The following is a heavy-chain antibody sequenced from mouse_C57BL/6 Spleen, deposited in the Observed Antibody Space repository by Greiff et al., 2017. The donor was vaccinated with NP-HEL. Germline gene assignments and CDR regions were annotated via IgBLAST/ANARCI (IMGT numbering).Heavy chain of an antibody. J-gene: IGHJ1*03. V-gene: IGHV1-81*01. CDR2: IYPRSGNT. D-gene: IGHD1-1*01. CDR3: ARGNLYYYGSSYGYFDV. Sequence: VQLQQSGAELARPGASVKLSCKASGYTFTSYGISWVKQRTGQGLEWIGEIYPRSGNTYYNEKFKGKATLTADKSSSTAYMELRSLTSEDSAVYFCARGNLYYYGSSYGYFDVWGTGTTVTVSS. CDR1: GYTFTSYG.